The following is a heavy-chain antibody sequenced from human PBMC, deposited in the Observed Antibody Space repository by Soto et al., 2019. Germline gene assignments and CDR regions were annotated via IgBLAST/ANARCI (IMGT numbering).Heavy chain of an antibody. CDR1: GYTFTSYG. CDR2: ISAYNGNT. V-gene: IGHV1-18*01. D-gene: IGHD3-9*01. CDR3: AGKDILTGYPRDLYGMDV. Sequence: ASVKVSCKASGYTFTSYGISWVRQAPGQGLEWMGWISAYNGNTNYAQKIQGRVTMTTDTSTSTAYMELRSLRSDDTAVYYCAGKDILTGYPRDLYGMDVWGQGTTVTVSS. J-gene: IGHJ6*02.